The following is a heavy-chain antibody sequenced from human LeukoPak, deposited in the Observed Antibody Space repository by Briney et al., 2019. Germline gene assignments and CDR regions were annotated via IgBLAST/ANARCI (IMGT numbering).Heavy chain of an antibody. CDR1: GASVSSGSYY. Sequence: SETLYLTSTVSGASVSSGSYYWSWIRHPPGKGLEWIGYVYYSVSTKYNPSLESRVTISVDTSKNRFSQKLNSVTAADTAMYYCASPTQVVAIISDYWGQGISVTVSS. CDR3: ASPTQVVAIISDY. J-gene: IGHJ4*02. CDR2: VYYSVST. D-gene: IGHD2-21*01. V-gene: IGHV4-61*01.